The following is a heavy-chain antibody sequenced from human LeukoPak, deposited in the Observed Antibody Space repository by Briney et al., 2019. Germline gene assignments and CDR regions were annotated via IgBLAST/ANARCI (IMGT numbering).Heavy chain of an antibody. CDR1: GFTFSGSA. Sequence: GGSLRLSCAASGFTFSGSAMHWVRQASGKGLEWVGRIRSKANSYATAYAASVKGRFTISRDDSKNTAYLQMNSLKTEDTAVYYCQVVTYDAFDNWGQGTMVTVSS. V-gene: IGHV3-73*01. CDR2: IRSKANSYAT. D-gene: IGHD3-22*01. J-gene: IGHJ3*02. CDR3: QVVTYDAFDN.